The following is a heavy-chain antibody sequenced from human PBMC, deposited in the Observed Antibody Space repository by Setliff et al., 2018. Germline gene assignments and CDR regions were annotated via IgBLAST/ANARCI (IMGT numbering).Heavy chain of an antibody. CDR1: GYTFTSSG. V-gene: IGHV1-18*01. Sequence: ASVKVSCKASGYTFTSSGISWVRQAPGQGLEWMGWISVYNGYIVYAQKLQGRVTMTTDTSTSTAYMELRSLRSDDTAVYYCVRSGKFGMRFWFDQWGQGTLVTVSS. CDR3: VRSGKFGMRFWFDQ. J-gene: IGHJ5*02. CDR2: ISVYNGYI. D-gene: IGHD1-26*01.